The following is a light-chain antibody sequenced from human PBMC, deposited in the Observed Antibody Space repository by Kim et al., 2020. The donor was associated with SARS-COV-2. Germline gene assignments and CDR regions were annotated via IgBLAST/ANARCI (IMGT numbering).Light chain of an antibody. CDR2: GAS. V-gene: IGKV1D-12*01. CDR3: QQAASFPIT. Sequence: DIQMTQSPSSLSASVGDSVTITCRTSQAISNWLAWHQQKPGRPSKLLIYGASILQSGVPSRFTGSGSGTHFTLTITNLQSEDLGTYYCQQAASFPITFGQGTRLEIK. CDR1: QAISNW. J-gene: IGKJ5*01.